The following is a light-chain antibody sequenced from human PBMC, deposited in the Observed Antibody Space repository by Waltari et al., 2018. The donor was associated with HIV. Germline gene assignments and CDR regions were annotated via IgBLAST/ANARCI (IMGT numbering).Light chain of an antibody. Sequence: QSVLTQPHSVSGAPGQRVTISCTGSSSNIGAGYDVHWYQQLPGTAPKLLIYGNSNLPAGVPDRFSGSKSGTSASLAITGLQAEDEADYYCQSYDSSLSGSVFGGGTKLTVL. CDR3: QSYDSSLSGSV. V-gene: IGLV1-40*01. CDR2: GNS. J-gene: IGLJ3*02. CDR1: SSNIGAGYD.